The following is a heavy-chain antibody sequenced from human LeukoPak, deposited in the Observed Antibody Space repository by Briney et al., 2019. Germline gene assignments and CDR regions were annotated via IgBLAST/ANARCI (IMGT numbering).Heavy chain of an antibody. D-gene: IGHD2-15*01. V-gene: IGHV3-30-3*01. Sequence: PGGSLRLSCAASGFTFSSYAMHWVRQAPGKGLEWVAVMSYDGSNKYYADSVKGRFTISRDNSKNTLYLQMNSLRAEDTAVYYCAKGLRRYCSGGSCYYYYGMDVWGQGTTVTVSS. J-gene: IGHJ6*02. CDR3: AKGLRRYCSGGSCYYYYGMDV. CDR2: MSYDGSNK. CDR1: GFTFSSYA.